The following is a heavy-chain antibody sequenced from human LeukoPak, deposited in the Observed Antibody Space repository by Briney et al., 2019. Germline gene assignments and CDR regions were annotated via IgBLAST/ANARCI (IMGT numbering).Heavy chain of an antibody. CDR2: ISGSGGST. Sequence: GGSLRLSCAASGFTFSSYAMSWVRQAPGKGLEWVSAISGSGGSTYYADSVKGRFTISRDNSKNTLYLQMNSLRVEDTAVYYCASGVRTIFGVVTDYWGQGTPVTVSS. CDR3: ASGVRTIFGVVTDY. J-gene: IGHJ4*02. D-gene: IGHD3-3*01. V-gene: IGHV3-23*01. CDR1: GFTFSSYA.